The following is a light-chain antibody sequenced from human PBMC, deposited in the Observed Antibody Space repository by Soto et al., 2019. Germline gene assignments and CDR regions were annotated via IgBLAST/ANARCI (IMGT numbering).Light chain of an antibody. V-gene: IGKV1-5*03. CDR1: QSISSW. CDR2: KAS. J-gene: IGKJ2*01. CDR3: QQYNSYPYT. Sequence: DIQMTQSPSALSASVGDRVTITCRASQSISSWLAWYQQKPGKAPKLLIYKASSLESGVPSRFSGSGSGTEFTLTISSLQPDDFATYYCQQYNSYPYTFGQGTKLEIK.